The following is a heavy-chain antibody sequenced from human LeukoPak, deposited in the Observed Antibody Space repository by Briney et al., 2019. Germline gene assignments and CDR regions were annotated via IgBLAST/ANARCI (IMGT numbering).Heavy chain of an antibody. V-gene: IGHV4-61*05. CDR1: GGSISSSSYY. Sequence: SETLSLTCTVSGGSISSSSYYWGWIRQPPGKGLEWIGYIYYSGSTNYNPSLKSRVTISVDTSKNQFSLKLSSVTAADTAVYYCAREGRIAAAVGAFDIWGQGTMVTVSS. CDR2: IYYSGST. CDR3: AREGRIAAAVGAFDI. D-gene: IGHD6-13*01. J-gene: IGHJ3*02.